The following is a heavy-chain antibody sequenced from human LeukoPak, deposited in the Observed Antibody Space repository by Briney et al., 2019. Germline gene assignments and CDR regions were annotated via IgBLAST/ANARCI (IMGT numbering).Heavy chain of an antibody. J-gene: IGHJ4*02. CDR2: INEDGGGK. CDR1: GFTFSSNW. D-gene: IGHD6-19*01. Sequence: GGSLRLSCTASGFTFSSNWMTWVRQAPGKGLEWVANINEDGGGKYYVESVKGRFTISRDNARNSVHLELSNLRAEDTGVYYCVTKEPSTSGWSYWGQGTLVTVSS. V-gene: IGHV3-7*01. CDR3: VTKEPSTSGWSY.